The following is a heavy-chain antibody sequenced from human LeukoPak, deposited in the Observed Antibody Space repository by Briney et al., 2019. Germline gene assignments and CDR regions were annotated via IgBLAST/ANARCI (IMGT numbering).Heavy chain of an antibody. V-gene: IGHV1-2*06. D-gene: IGHD2/OR15-2a*01. CDR3: ATWRGSFYDY. CDR2: IDPNGDGT. Sequence: ASVKVSCKASGYTFTAYYIHWVRQAPGQRLEWMGQIDPNGDGTKYAQKFQGRVTMTRDTSISTAYMQVSRLRSDDTAVYYCATWRGSFYDYWGQGTLVTVSS. CDR1: GYTFTAYY. J-gene: IGHJ4*02.